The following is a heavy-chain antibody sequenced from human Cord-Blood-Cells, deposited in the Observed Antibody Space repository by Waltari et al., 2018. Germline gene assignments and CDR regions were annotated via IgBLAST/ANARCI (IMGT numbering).Heavy chain of an antibody. Sequence: QVQLVQSGAEVKKPGASVKVSCKAAGYTFTGYYMHWVRQAPGQGLEWMGGTNPSSGDTNYAKKFQGRVTRARDTAISTSYMELSRRRSDDTAVYYWARVTVYGDYFDYWGQGTLVTVSS. CDR2: TNPSSGDT. J-gene: IGHJ4*02. CDR1: GYTFTGYY. CDR3: ARVTVYGDYFDY. D-gene: IGHD4-17*01. V-gene: IGHV1-2*02.